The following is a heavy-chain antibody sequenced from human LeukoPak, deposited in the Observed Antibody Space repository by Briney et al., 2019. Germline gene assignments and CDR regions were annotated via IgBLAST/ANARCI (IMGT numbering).Heavy chain of an antibody. V-gene: IGHV4-31*03. D-gene: IGHD6-13*01. CDR2: IYYSGST. CDR1: GGSISSGGYY. Sequence: PSQTLSLTCTVSGGSISSGGYYWSWIRQHPGKGLEWIGYIYYSGSTYYNPSLKSRVTISVDTSKNQFSLKLSSVTAADTAVYYCARDQGIAAAGPGYNWFDPWGQGTLVTVSS. CDR3: ARDQGIAAAGPGYNWFDP. J-gene: IGHJ5*02.